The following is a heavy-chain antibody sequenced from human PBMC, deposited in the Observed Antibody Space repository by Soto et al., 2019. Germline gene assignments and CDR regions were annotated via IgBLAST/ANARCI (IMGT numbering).Heavy chain of an antibody. Sequence: EVQLVESGGGLVQPGESLRLSCAASGFTVSSNYMSWVRQAPGKGLEWVSLIYSGGTTDYADSVKGRFTISRDNSKNTLYLQMNSLRAEDTAVYYCAARNIVAPYWGHGTLVTVSS. J-gene: IGHJ4*01. CDR1: GFTVSSNY. CDR2: IYSGGTT. V-gene: IGHV3-66*01. CDR3: AARNIVAPY. D-gene: IGHD5-12*01.